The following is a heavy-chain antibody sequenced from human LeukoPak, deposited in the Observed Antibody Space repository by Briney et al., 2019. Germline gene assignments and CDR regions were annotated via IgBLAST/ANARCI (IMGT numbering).Heavy chain of an antibody. V-gene: IGHV3-48*03. J-gene: IGHJ4*02. CDR3: ARGEYGSGSYHIDY. Sequence: GGSLRLSCAASGFTFSSYEMNWVRQAPGKGLEWVSYISSSGYTIYYADSVKGRFTTSRDNAKNSLYLQMNSLRAEDTAVYYCARGEYGSGSYHIDYWGQGTLVTVSS. CDR1: GFTFSSYE. D-gene: IGHD3-10*01. CDR2: ISSSGYTI.